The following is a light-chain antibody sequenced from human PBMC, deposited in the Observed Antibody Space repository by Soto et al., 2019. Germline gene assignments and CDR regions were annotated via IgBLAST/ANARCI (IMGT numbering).Light chain of an antibody. Sequence: DIQLTQSPSSLSASVGDRVTITCRASQAISSYVAWYQQKPGKVPELLIYATSTLQSGAPSRFSGSGSGTDFTRTISSLQTEAVATYYCHKYNHSPTFGGGTKVEIK. CDR3: HKYNHSPT. CDR1: QAISSY. J-gene: IGKJ4*01. CDR2: ATS. V-gene: IGKV1-27*01.